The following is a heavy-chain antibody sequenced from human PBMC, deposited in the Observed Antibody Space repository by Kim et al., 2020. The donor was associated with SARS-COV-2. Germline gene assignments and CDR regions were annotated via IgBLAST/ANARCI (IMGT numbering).Heavy chain of an antibody. J-gene: IGHJ6*01. CDR1: GYTFTSYD. CDR3: ARGPSLIAGAGTRLWYYSY. CDR2: MNPKSGNT. Sequence: ASVKVSCKASGYTFTSYDINWVRQATGQGLEWMGWMNPKSGNTGYAQKFQGRVTMTRNTSISKANMELSRLRSEDTAVYNCARGPSLIAGAGTRLWYYSY. V-gene: IGHV1-8*01. D-gene: IGHD6-13*01.